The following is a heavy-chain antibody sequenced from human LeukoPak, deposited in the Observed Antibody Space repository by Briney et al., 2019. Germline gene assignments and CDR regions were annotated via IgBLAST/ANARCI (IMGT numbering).Heavy chain of an antibody. CDR2: INPSGGST. V-gene: IGHV1-46*01. J-gene: IGHJ5*02. Sequence: ASVKVSCKASGYTFTSYYMHWVRQAPGQGLEWMGIINPSGGSTSYAQKFQGRVTMTRDTSTSTVYMELSSLRSEDTAVYYCASNYCSSTSCPSNWFDPWGQGTLVTVSS. CDR3: ASNYCSSTSCPSNWFDP. CDR1: GYTFTSYY. D-gene: IGHD2-2*01.